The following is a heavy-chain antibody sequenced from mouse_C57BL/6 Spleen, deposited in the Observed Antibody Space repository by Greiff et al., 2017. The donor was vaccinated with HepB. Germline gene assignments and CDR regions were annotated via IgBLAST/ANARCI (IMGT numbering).Heavy chain of an antibody. CDR2: ISSGSSTI. CDR3: AGGSSPYWYFDV. V-gene: IGHV5-17*01. CDR1: GFTFSDYG. D-gene: IGHD1-1*01. Sequence: EVQLVESGGGLVKPGGSLKLSCAASGFTFSDYGMHWVRQAPEKGLEWVAYISSGSSTIYYADTVKGRFTISRDNAKNTLFLQRTSLRYEDTAMYYCAGGSSPYWYFDVWGTGTTVTVSS. J-gene: IGHJ1*03.